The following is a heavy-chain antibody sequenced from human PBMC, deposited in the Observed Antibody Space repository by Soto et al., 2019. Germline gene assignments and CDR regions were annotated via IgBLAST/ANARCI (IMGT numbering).Heavy chain of an antibody. V-gene: IGHV4-39*01. J-gene: IGHJ4*02. CDR1: GGSISSSDYF. CDR3: ARHLGGGYRTPAYFDY. CDR2: IYYSGST. Sequence: QLQLQESGPGLVKPSETLFLTCTVSGGSISSSDYFWGWVRQPPGKGLEWIGTIYYSGSTYYNPSLNSRLTILLDTSKNQFSLDLSSVTAADTAIYYCARHLGGGYRTPAYFDYWGQGTLVTVSS. D-gene: IGHD3-16*01.